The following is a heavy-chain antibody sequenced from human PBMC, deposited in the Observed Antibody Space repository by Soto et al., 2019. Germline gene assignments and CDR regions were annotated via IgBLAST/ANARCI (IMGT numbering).Heavy chain of an antibody. CDR1: GFTFSGSA. CDR3: TRPHEGIMREGLDP. CDR2: IRSKANSYAT. Sequence: GGSLRLSCAASGFTFSGSAMHWVRQASGKGLEWVGRIRSKANSYATAYAASVKGRFTISRDDSKNTAYLQMNSLKTEDTAVYYCTRPHEGIMREGLDPWGQGTLVTVSS. V-gene: IGHV3-73*01. J-gene: IGHJ5*02. D-gene: IGHD1-20*01.